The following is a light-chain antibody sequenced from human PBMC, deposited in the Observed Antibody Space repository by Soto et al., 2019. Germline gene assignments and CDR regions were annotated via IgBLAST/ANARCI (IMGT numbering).Light chain of an antibody. CDR2: GNS. CDR3: SSYTSSSTV. Sequence: QSVLTQPPSVSGAPGQRVTISCTGSSSNIGAHYDVHWYQQLPGTAPKLLIYGNSNRPSGVPDRFSGSKSGNTASLTISGLQAEDEADYYCSSYTSSSTVFGGGTQLTVL. CDR1: SSNIGAHYD. J-gene: IGLJ2*01. V-gene: IGLV1-40*01.